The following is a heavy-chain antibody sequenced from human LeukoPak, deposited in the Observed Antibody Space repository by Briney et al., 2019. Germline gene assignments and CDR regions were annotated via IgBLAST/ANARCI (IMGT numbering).Heavy chain of an antibody. V-gene: IGHV4-59*01. D-gene: IGHD3-10*01. CDR2: IYYSGST. Sequence: PSETLSLTCSVSGGSISSYYWSWIRQPPGKALEWIGYIYYSGSTNYNPSLKSRVTISVDTSKNQFSLKLSSVTAADAAVYYCARRRFGELFDYWGQGTLVTVSS. CDR3: ARRRFGELFDY. J-gene: IGHJ4*02. CDR1: GGSISSYY.